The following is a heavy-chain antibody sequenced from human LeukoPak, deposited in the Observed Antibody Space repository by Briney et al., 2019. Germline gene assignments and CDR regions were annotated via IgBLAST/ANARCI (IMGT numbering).Heavy chain of an antibody. CDR2: LNPNSGDT. Sequence: GASVKVSCKASGYTFTGSYMHWVRQAPGQGLEWMGWLNPNSGDTKDSQKFQGRVTMTTDTSTSTVYMELRSLRSDDTAVYYCARVGSGLRVSGWFDSWGQGTLVTVSS. CDR1: GYTFTGSY. CDR3: ARVGSGLRVSGWFDS. V-gene: IGHV1-2*02. D-gene: IGHD3-16*01. J-gene: IGHJ5*01.